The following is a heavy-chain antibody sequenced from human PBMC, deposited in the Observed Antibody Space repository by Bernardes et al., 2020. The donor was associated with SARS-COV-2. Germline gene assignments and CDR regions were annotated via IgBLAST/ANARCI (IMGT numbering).Heavy chain of an antibody. CDR2: IKSKRDGGSA. J-gene: IGHJ4*02. D-gene: IGHD3-22*01. CDR1: GFTFSGVW. Sequence: GSLRLSCAASGFTFSGVWMSWVRQAPGKGLEWLGRIKSKRDGGSADYAAPVEGRFTISRDDSKNTLYLKMSSLKTEDTAVYYCTSTFYYDSSGDRWGQGTLVTVSS. V-gene: IGHV3-15*01. CDR3: TSTFYYDSSGDR.